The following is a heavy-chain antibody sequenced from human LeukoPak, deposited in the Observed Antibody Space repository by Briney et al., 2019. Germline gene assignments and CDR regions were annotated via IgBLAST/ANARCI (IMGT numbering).Heavy chain of an antibody. CDR3: ASLDIVVVPAAMGVEAFDI. Sequence: SETLSLTCAVSGYSISSGYYWGWIRQPPGKGLEWIGSIYHSGSTYYNPSLKSRVTISVDTSKNQFSLKLSSVTAADTAVYYCASLDIVVVPAAMGVEAFDIWGQGTMVTVSS. D-gene: IGHD2-2*03. CDR1: GYSISSGYY. J-gene: IGHJ3*02. CDR2: IYHSGST. V-gene: IGHV4-38-2*01.